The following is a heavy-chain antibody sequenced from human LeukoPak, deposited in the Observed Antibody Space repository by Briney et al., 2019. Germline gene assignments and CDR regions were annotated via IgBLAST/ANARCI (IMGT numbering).Heavy chain of an antibody. V-gene: IGHV1-2*02. Sequence: GASVKVSCKASGYTFTDYYMHWVRQAPEQGLEWMGWMNPNSGGTKYAQKFQGRVTMTRDTSITTAYMELSRLGSDDTAVYYCASTFGNPRELYFDYWGQGTLVTVSS. CDR3: ASTFGNPRELYFDY. CDR1: GYTFTDYY. CDR2: MNPNSGGT. J-gene: IGHJ4*02. D-gene: IGHD1-7*01.